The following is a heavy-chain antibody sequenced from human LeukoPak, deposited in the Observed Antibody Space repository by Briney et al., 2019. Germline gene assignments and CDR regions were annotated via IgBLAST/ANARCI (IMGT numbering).Heavy chain of an antibody. J-gene: IGHJ5*02. CDR3: ARDTSSSFYWFDP. D-gene: IGHD6-6*01. CDR1: GGTFSSYA. CDR2: IIPIFGTA. Sequence: SVKVSCKASGGTFSSYAISWVRQAPGQGLEWMGRIIPIFGTANYAQKFQGRVTITTDESTSTAYMELSSLRSEDTAVYYCARDTSSSFYWFDPWGQGTLVSVSS. V-gene: IGHV1-69*05.